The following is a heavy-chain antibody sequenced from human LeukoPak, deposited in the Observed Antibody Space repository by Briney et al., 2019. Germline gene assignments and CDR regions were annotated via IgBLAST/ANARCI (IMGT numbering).Heavy chain of an antibody. J-gene: IGHJ6*03. CDR1: GFIFSIYW. D-gene: IGHD2-2*01. CDR3: ARDEEDIVVKPAAHSRFYYYYYMDV. V-gene: IGHV3-7*01. Sequence: SGGSLSLSCAASGFIFSIYWMSWVRQAPGKGREWLANIKQEGSEKNYTDCVKGRFTLSRDNAKNSLYLQMNCLRAKDTAVYYCARDEEDIVVKPAAHSRFYYYYYMDVWGKGTTVTVSS. CDR2: IKQEGSEK.